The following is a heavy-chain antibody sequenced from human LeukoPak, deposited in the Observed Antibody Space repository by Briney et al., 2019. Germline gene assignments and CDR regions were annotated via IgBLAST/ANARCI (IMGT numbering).Heavy chain of an antibody. CDR2: VSGSGDNT. CDR3: TRASDHGSGSYRY. Sequence: PGGSLRLSCAASGFTFSSYGMHWVRQAPGKGLEWVSAVSGSGDNTFYADSVKGRFTISRDNSKNTLYLQMNSLRAEDTAIYYCTRASDHGSGSYRYGGQGTLVTVSS. J-gene: IGHJ4*02. V-gene: IGHV3-23*01. D-gene: IGHD3-10*01. CDR1: GFTFSSYG.